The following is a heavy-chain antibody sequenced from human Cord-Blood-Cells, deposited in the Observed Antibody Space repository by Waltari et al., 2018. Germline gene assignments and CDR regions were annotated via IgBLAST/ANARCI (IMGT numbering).Heavy chain of an antibody. D-gene: IGHD2-2*01. V-gene: IGHV4-34*01. Sequence: QVQLQQWGAGLLKPSETLSLTCAVYGGSFSGYYWSWIRQPPGKGLEWIGEINHIGSTNYNPALKSRGTISVDPSKNQFSLKLSSVTAADPAVYYFASGPRVVVVPAAEYFQHWGQGTLVTVSS. CDR1: GGSFSGYY. CDR3: ASGPRVVVVPAAEYFQH. CDR2: INHIGST. J-gene: IGHJ1*01.